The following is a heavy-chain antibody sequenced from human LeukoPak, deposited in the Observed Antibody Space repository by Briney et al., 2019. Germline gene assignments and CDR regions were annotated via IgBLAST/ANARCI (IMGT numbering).Heavy chain of an antibody. Sequence: GASVKVSCKASGGTFSSYAISWVRQAPGQGLEWMGRIIPIFGIANYGQKFQGRVTITADKSTSTAYMELSSLRSEDTAVYYCARTLADYPDYWGQGTLVTVSS. CDR2: IIPIFGIA. CDR3: ARTLADYPDY. D-gene: IGHD4/OR15-4a*01. J-gene: IGHJ4*02. V-gene: IGHV1-69*04. CDR1: GGTFSSYA.